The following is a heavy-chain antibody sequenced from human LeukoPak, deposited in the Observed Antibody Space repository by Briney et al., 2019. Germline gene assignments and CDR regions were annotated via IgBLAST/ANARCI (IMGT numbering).Heavy chain of an antibody. J-gene: IGHJ6*03. CDR3: ARGRFGVYYMDV. D-gene: IGHD3-10*01. Sequence: SETLSLTCTVSGGSIRSYYWSWIRQPPGKGLEWIAYIYYSGSTNYNPSLKSRVTMSVDTSKNQFSLKLSSVTAADTAVYYCARGRFGVYYMDVWGKGTTVTISS. CDR2: IYYSGST. CDR1: GGSIRSYY. V-gene: IGHV4-59*12.